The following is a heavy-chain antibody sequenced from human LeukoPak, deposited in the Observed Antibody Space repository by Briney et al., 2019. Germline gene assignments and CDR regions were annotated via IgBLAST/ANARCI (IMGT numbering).Heavy chain of an antibody. CDR1: GFTFDDYA. CDR2: ISWNSGSI. J-gene: IGHJ4*02. V-gene: IGHV3-9*01. CDR3: AKGVVRYQLLWGFDY. D-gene: IGHD2-2*01. Sequence: GGSLRLSCAASGFTFDDYAMHWVRQAPGKGLEWVSGISWNSGSIGYADSVKGRFTISRDSAKNSLYLQMNSLRAEDTALYYCAKGVVRYQLLWGFDYWGQGTLVTVSS.